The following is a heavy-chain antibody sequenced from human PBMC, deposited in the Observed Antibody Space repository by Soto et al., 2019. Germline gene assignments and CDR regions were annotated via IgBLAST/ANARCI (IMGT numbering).Heavy chain of an antibody. CDR2: ISYDGSNK. CDR1: GSTFWSRA. CDR3: GRCSSTSCHLGSDY. J-gene: IGHJ4*02. Sequence: SLRLSFLASGSTFWSRAMSWVRQSPGKGLEWVALISYDGSNKYYADSVKGRFTISRDSSKNTLYLQMNSLRAVDTAVYYCGRCSSTSCHLGSDYWGQGTLVTVSS. V-gene: IGHV3-30-3*01. D-gene: IGHD2-2*01.